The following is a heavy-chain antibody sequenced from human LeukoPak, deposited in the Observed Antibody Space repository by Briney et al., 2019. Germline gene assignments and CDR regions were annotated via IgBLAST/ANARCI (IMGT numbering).Heavy chain of an antibody. Sequence: SETLSLTCTVSGGSISSSSAYWAWIPQPPAKGLEWIGSIYYRKNTYYNPSLKSRVTISADTSKNQFSLKLGSVSATDTAVYYCASPRGFSYGYFDYWGQGSLVTVSS. CDR3: ASPRGFSYGYFDY. V-gene: IGHV4-39*01. CDR1: GGSISSSSAY. J-gene: IGHJ4*02. D-gene: IGHD5-18*01. CDR2: IYYRKNT.